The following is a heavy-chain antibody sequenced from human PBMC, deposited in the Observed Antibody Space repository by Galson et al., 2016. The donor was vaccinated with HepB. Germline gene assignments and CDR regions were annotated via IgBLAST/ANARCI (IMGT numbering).Heavy chain of an antibody. CDR3: VREASGYSSGWFYFDS. CDR1: GFIFSSHP. CDR2: ISSNGDKT. Sequence: SLRLSCAASGFIFSSHPMRWVRQAPGKGLEWISSISSNGDKTDYADSVRDRFTISRDNFKNILYLQMGSTRPEDTAVYFCVREASGYSSGWFYFDSWGHGTLVTVSS. J-gene: IGHJ4*01. V-gene: IGHV3-64*02. D-gene: IGHD6-19*01.